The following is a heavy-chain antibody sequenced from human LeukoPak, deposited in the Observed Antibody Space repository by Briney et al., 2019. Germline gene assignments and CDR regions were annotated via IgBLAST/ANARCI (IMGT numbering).Heavy chain of an antibody. CDR1: GGSISSYY. Sequence: SETLSLTCTVSGGSISSYYWSWIRQPPGKGLEWIGYIYYSGSTNYNPSLKSRVTISVDTSKNQFSLKLSSVTAADTAVYYCAREGRAAAAPFDYWGQGTLVTVSS. J-gene: IGHJ4*02. D-gene: IGHD6-13*01. V-gene: IGHV4-59*01. CDR3: AREGRAAAAPFDY. CDR2: IYYSGST.